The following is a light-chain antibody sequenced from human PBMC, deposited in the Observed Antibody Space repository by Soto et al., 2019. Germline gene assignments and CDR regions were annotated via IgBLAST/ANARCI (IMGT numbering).Light chain of an antibody. Sequence: QSALTQPASVSGSPGQSITISCTGTSSDVGGYNYVSWYQQHPGKAPKLMIYDVSIRPSGVSNRFSGYKSGNTASLTISGLQAEDEADYYCSSYTSSSTLKVFGGGTKLTVL. V-gene: IGLV2-14*03. CDR2: DVS. CDR1: SSDVGGYNY. CDR3: SSYTSSSTLKV. J-gene: IGLJ2*01.